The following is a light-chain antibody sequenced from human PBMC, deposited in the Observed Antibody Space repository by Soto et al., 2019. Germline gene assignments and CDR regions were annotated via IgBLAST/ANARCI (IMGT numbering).Light chain of an antibody. J-gene: IGKJ1*01. CDR3: QQRSNTWT. V-gene: IGKV3-11*01. CDR1: QSVSSY. CDR2: DAS. Sequence: EIVLTQSPATLCLSPGGRATLSCRASQSVSSYLAWYQQKPGQAPRLLIYDASNRATGIPARFSGSGSGTDFTLTISSLEPEDFAVYYCQQRSNTWTFGQGTKVDIK.